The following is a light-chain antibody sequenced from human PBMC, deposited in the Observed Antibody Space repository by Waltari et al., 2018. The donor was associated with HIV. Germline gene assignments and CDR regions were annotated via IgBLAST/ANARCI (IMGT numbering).Light chain of an antibody. CDR2: DNT. CDR3: GTWDNRLSVGV. Sequence: QSVLTQPPSMSAAPGQRVTISCSGSASNFGSDFVPWYQHVPGPAPKLLIYDNTKRPSGISDRFSGSKSGTSATLAITGLQTGDEAVYYCGTWDNRLSVGVFGGGTRLTVL. V-gene: IGLV1-51*01. J-gene: IGLJ3*02. CDR1: ASNFGSDF.